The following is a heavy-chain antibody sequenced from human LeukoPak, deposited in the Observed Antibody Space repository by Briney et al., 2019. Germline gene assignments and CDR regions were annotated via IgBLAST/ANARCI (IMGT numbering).Heavy chain of an antibody. CDR2: IIPIFGTA. Sequence: SVKVSCKASGGTFSSYAISWVRQAPGQGLEWMGGIIPIFGTANYAQKFQGRVTITADESTSTAYMELSSLRSEDTAVYYCARESGITMVRGVILDYWGQGTLATVSS. CDR3: ARESGITMVRGVILDY. V-gene: IGHV1-69*13. D-gene: IGHD3-10*01. J-gene: IGHJ4*02. CDR1: GGTFSSYA.